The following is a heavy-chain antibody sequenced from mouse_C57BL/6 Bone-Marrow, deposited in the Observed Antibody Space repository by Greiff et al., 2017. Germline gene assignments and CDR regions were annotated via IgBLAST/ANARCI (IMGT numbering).Heavy chain of an antibody. V-gene: IGHV1-74*01. J-gene: IGHJ1*03. CDR2: IHPSDSDT. D-gene: IGHD1-1*01. Sequence: QVQLQQPGAELVKPGASVKVSCKASGYTFTSYWMHWVKQRPGQGLEWIGRIHPSDSDTNYNQKFKGKATLTVDKSSSTAYMQLSSLTSEVSSVYYCSIRDGSSYWYFDVWGTGTTVTVSS. CDR3: SIRDGSSYWYFDV. CDR1: GYTFTSYW.